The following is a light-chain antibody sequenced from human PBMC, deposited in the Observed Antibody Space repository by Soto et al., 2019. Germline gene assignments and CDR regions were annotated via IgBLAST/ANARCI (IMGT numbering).Light chain of an antibody. CDR1: QNVRSN. J-gene: IGKJ5*01. Sequence: EILMTQAPYRLSGSPAESATLSGRDSQNVRSNLAWYQQKPGQAPRLLIYDASNRATGIPDRFSGSGSGTDFTLTISRLEPEDFAVYFCQRYGSSPLITFGQGTRLEIK. CDR2: DAS. CDR3: QRYGSSPLIT. V-gene: IGKV3-20*01.